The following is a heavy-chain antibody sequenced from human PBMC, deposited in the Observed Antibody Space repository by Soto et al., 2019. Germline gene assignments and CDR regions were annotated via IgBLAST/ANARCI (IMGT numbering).Heavy chain of an antibody. CDR1: GGTFSNYP. D-gene: IGHD5-18*01. Sequence: QVQLVQSGAEVKKPGSSVKVSCKASGGTFSNYPISWVRQAPGQGLEWMGGIIPIFGTVNYAQKFQGRVTITADKSTSTAYMELSSLSSEDTAVYYCARGNHRWIQLWYFDLWGRGTLVTVSS. CDR2: IIPIFGTV. CDR3: ARGNHRWIQLWYFDL. J-gene: IGHJ2*01. V-gene: IGHV1-69*14.